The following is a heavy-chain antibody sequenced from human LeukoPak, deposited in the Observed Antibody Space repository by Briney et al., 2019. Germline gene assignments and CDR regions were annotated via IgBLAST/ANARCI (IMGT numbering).Heavy chain of an antibody. Sequence: SQTLSLTCTVSGGSISSGSHYWSWIRQPAGKGLEWIGRIYTSGSTNYNPSLKSRVTIAVDTSKNQFSLKLSSVTAADPAVYYCARVSYNGFDPWGQGTLVTVSS. CDR2: IYTSGST. V-gene: IGHV4-61*02. J-gene: IGHJ5*02. CDR3: ARVSYNGFDP. D-gene: IGHD5-18*01. CDR1: GGSISSGSHY.